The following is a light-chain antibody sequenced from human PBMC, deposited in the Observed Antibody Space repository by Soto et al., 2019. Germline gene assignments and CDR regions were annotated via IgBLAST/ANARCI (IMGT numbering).Light chain of an antibody. V-gene: IGKV3-15*01. J-gene: IGKJ1*01. CDR1: QSVSGN. CDR3: QQYNNWPLT. Sequence: EIVMTQSPSTLSVSPGDRATLSCRASQSVSGNLAWYQQKPGQAPRLLIYGASTRATGIPARFTGSGSGTEFTLTISSLQSEDFAVYYCQQYNNWPLTFGQGTKVDI. CDR2: GAS.